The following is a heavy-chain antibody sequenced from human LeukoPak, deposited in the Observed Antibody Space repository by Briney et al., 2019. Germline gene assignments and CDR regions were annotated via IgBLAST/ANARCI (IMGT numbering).Heavy chain of an antibody. CDR1: GGSFSGYY. Sequence: PSETLSFTCAVYGGSFSGYYWSWIRQPPGKGLEWIGEINHSGSTNYNPFLKSRVTISVDTSKNPFSLKLSSVTAADTAVYYCARPGRGYTATHYYYYMDVWGKGTTVTVSS. CDR2: INHSGST. V-gene: IGHV4-34*01. D-gene: IGHD3-16*02. CDR3: ARPGRGYTATHYYYYMDV. J-gene: IGHJ6*03.